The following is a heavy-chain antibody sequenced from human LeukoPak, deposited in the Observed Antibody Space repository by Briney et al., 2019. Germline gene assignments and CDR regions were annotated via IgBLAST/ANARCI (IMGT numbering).Heavy chain of an antibody. D-gene: IGHD3-9*01. CDR2: IYSGGST. CDR1: GFTVSSNY. J-gene: IGHJ4*02. V-gene: IGHV3-53*01. CDR3: ARVGFGPYYDILTGYRDY. Sequence: QPGGSLRLSCAASGFTVSSNYMSWVRQAPGKGLEWVSVIYSGGSTYYADSVKGRFTISRDNSKNTLYLQMNSLRAEDTAVYYCARVGFGPYYDILTGYRDYWGQGTLVTVSS.